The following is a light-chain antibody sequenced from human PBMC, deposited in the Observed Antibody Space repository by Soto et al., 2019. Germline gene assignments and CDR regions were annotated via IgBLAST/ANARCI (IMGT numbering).Light chain of an antibody. CDR2: AAS. J-gene: IGKJ4*01. Sequence: DIQLTQSPSFLSASVGDRVTITCRASQGISSYLAWYQQKPGQAPKLLIYAASTLQSGVPSRFSGSASGTAFTLTISSLQPEDFATYYCQQLNSYPRTFGGGTKVEIK. CDR1: QGISSY. V-gene: IGKV1-9*01. CDR3: QQLNSYPRT.